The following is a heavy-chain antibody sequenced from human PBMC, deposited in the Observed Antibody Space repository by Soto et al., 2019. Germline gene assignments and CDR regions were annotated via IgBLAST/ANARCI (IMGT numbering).Heavy chain of an antibody. CDR3: ARHRGYSYDWYYFDY. D-gene: IGHD5-18*01. J-gene: IGHJ4*02. V-gene: IGHV4-59*01. Sequence: XXTLSLPCTVSGGSISSYYWRWILQPPGKGLEWIGYIYYSGSTNYNPSLKSRVTISVDTSKNQFSLKLSSVTAADTAVYYCARHRGYSYDWYYFDYWGQGTLVTVSS. CDR1: GGSISSYY. CDR2: IYYSGST.